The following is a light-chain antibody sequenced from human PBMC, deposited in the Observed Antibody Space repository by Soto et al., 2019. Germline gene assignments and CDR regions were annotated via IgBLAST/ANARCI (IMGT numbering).Light chain of an antibody. CDR2: SAS. CDR3: QQGYSTLPYT. V-gene: IGKV1-39*01. CDR1: QSIRTY. Sequence: DIQMTQSPSSLSACVGDRVTITCRASQSIRTYLNWYQQKPGKAPKLLIFSASSLQSGVPSRFSGSGSGTDFTLTISNLQPEDSATYYCQQGYSTLPYTFGQGTKLEI. J-gene: IGKJ2*01.